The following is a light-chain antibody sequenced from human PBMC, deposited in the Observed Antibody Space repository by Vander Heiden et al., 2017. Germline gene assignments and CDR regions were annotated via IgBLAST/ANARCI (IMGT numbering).Light chain of an antibody. CDR1: SSNIGSNT. J-gene: IGLJ1*01. V-gene: IGLV1-44*01. CDR2: SNN. CDR3: AAWDDSLNGLYV. Sequence: SVLTQPPSASGTPGQRVTTPCSGSSSNIGSNTVNWYQQLPGTAPKLLISSNNQRPSGVPDRFSGSKSGTSASLAISGLQSEDEADYYCAAWDDSLNGLYVCGTGTKVNV.